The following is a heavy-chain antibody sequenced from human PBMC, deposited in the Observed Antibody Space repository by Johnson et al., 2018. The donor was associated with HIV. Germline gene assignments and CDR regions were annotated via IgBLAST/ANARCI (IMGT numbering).Heavy chain of an antibody. J-gene: IGHJ3*02. D-gene: IGHD3-22*01. Sequence: VQLEESGGGLVKPGGSLRLSCAASGFTFSDYYMTWVRQAPGKGLEWVSLIYSGGSTYYADSVTGRFSISRDNSKNTLYLQMNSLRAEDTAVYYCANFGDDSRKDRPETHDAFDIWGQGTMVTVSS. CDR3: ANFGDDSRKDRPETHDAFDI. V-gene: IGHV3-66*02. CDR1: GFTFSDYY. CDR2: IYSGGST.